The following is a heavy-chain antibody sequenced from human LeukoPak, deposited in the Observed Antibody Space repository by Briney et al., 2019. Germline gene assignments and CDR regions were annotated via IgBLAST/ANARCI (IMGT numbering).Heavy chain of an antibody. CDR1: EGTFTSYA. J-gene: IGHJ4*02. CDR3: ARSVAVAGTYFDY. Sequence: ASVKVSCKASEGTFTSYAIEWVRQAPGQGLEWMGRIIPMIVITDHEQKFKGRVTIEAEKLTSTAYMELRSLRSEDTAVYYCARSVAVAGTYFDYWGQGTLVTVSS. CDR2: IIPMIVIT. D-gene: IGHD6-19*01. V-gene: IGHV1-69*04.